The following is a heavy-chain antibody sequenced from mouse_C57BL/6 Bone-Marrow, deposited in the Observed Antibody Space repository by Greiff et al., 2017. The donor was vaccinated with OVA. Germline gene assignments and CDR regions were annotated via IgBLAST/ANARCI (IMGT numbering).Heavy chain of an antibody. Sequence: EVKLVESEGGLVQPGSSMKLSCTASGFTFSDYYMAWVRQVPEKGLEWVANINYDGSSTYYLDSLKSRFIISRDNAKNILYLQMSSLKSEDTATYYCARALDSSGPFAYWGQGTLVTVSA. CDR1: GFTFSDYY. D-gene: IGHD3-2*02. CDR2: INYDGSST. CDR3: ARALDSSGPFAY. V-gene: IGHV5-16*01. J-gene: IGHJ3*01.